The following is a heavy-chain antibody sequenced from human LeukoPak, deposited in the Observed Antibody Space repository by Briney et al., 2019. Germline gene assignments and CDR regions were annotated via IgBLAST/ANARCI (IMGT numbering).Heavy chain of an antibody. J-gene: IGHJ4*02. D-gene: IGHD1-14*01. V-gene: IGHV3-33*01. CDR3: TRYNNDHFDY. Sequence: GGSLRLSGAGPGFTSGGYGMHWFRQTPGKGLEWVAVIAYDGSRAFYADSVKGRFTISRDNSKNTMSVQMDDLRAEDTAVYYCTRYNNDHFDYWGQGTLVTVSS. CDR2: IAYDGSRA. CDR1: GFTSGGYG.